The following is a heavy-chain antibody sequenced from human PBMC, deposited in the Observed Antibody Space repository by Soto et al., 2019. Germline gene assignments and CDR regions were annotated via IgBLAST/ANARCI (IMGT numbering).Heavy chain of an antibody. CDR2: VNPNSGDT. CDR3: AREASAVVSLDY. Sequence: QVPLVHSGTEVKKPGASVKVSCKASGYIFTAYSMHWVRQAPGQGLEWVGWVNPNSGDTIYAQKFQGRVTLTTDTSINTAYMELNGLKSDDTATYYCAREASAVVSLDYWGQGTLVVVSS. J-gene: IGHJ4*01. V-gene: IGHV1-2*02. D-gene: IGHD6-19*01. CDR1: GYIFTAYS.